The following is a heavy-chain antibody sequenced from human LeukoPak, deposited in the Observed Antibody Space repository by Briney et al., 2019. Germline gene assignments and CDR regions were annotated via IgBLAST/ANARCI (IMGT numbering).Heavy chain of an antibody. CDR3: ALRKGIAVAGPYWYFDL. CDR1: GFSLSTSGVG. V-gene: IGHV2-5*01. Sequence: SGPTLVNPTQTLTLTCTFSGFSLSTSGVGVGWIRQPPGKALEWLALIYWNDDKRYSPSLKSRLTITKDTSKNQVVLTMTNMDPVDTATYYCALRKGIAVAGPYWYFDLWGRGTLVTVSS. D-gene: IGHD6-19*01. J-gene: IGHJ2*01. CDR2: IYWNDDK.